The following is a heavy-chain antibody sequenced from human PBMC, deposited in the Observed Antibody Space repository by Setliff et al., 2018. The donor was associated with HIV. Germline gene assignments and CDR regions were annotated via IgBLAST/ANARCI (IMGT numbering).Heavy chain of an antibody. J-gene: IGHJ5*02. CDR3: ARDPSGKARFDP. Sequence: SETLSLTCTVSGGSISSGDYYWNWIRQPPGKGLEWIGYIHYSGITYYNPSLKSRITISLDTTKNQFSLNLSSVTAADTAVYYCARDPSGKARFDPWGQGTTVTVSS. V-gene: IGHV4-30-4*08. D-gene: IGHD2-15*01. CDR1: GGSISSGDYY. CDR2: IHYSGIT.